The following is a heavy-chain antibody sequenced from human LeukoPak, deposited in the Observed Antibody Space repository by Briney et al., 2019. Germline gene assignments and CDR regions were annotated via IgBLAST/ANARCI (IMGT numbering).Heavy chain of an antibody. CDR2: IYPRDGST. J-gene: IGHJ4*02. CDR1: GYTFTSNY. CDR3: ARDQEGFDY. Sequence: ASVKVSCKASGYTFTSNYIHWVRQAPGQGLEWMGMIYPRDGSTSYAQKFQGRVTVTRDTSTSTVHMELSGLRSEDTAVYYCARDQEGFDYWGQGTLDTVSS. V-gene: IGHV1-46*01.